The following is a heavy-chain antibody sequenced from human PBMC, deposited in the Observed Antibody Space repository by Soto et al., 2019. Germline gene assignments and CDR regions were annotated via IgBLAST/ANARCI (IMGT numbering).Heavy chain of an antibody. CDR1: GYTFTSYH. J-gene: IGHJ6*03. Sequence: APVKVSCKASGYTFTSYHINWVRQATGQGLEWMGWMNPNSGNTGYAQKFQGRVTMTRNTSISTAYMELSSLRSEDTAVYYCARGAGFLPTLDYMDVWGKGTTVTVSS. D-gene: IGHD3-9*01. CDR3: ARGAGFLPTLDYMDV. CDR2: MNPNSGNT. V-gene: IGHV1-8*01.